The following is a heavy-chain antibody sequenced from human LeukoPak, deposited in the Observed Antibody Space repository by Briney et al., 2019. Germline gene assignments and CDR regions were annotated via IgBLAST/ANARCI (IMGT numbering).Heavy chain of an antibody. Sequence: PGGSLRLSCAASGFSFSTYSMNWVRQAPGKGLEWVSYISSSSGTIYYADSVKGRFTISRDNAKNSVYLQMNSLRDDDTAVYYCARTTTLDYWGQGTLVTVSS. CDR1: GFSFSTYS. CDR3: ARTTTLDY. D-gene: IGHD4-17*01. V-gene: IGHV3-48*02. J-gene: IGHJ4*02. CDR2: ISSSSGTI.